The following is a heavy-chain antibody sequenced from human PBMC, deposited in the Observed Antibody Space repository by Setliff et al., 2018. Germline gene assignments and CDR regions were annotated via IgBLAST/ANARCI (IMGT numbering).Heavy chain of an antibody. CDR1: GYTFNNYG. D-gene: IGHD3-22*01. CDR3: ARINFYVSSGYYYAPDF. V-gene: IGHV1-18*01. CDR2: INNYSFKT. J-gene: IGHJ4*02. Sequence: VASVKVSCKASGYTFNNYGITWVRQAPGQGLEWMGWINNYSFKTTYPQKLQDRVTMTTDTSTSTAYMELRSLRSDDTAVYYCARINFYVSSGYYYAPDFWGQGTLVTVSS.